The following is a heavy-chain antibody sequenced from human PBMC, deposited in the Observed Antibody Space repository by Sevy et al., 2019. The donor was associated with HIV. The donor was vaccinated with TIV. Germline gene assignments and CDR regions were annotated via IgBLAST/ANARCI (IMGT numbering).Heavy chain of an antibody. CDR1: GYTFTGYY. CDR3: ARDPTGAAAAMSWFDP. D-gene: IGHD2-2*01. Sequence: ASVKFSCKASGYTFTGYYIHWVRQAPGQGLEWMGWINPNSGGTNSAQKFQGRVTMTRDTSISTAYMELSRLRSDDTAVYYCARDPTGAAAAMSWFDPWGQGTLVTVSS. J-gene: IGHJ5*02. CDR2: INPNSGGT. V-gene: IGHV1-2*02.